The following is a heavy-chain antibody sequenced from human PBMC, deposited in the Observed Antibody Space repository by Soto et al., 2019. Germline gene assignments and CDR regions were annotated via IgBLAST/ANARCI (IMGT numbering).Heavy chain of an antibody. CDR1: GGSISNYY. CDR3: ARGFPQGGRSWDS. CDR2: IYSSGTT. J-gene: IGHJ5*02. D-gene: IGHD1-26*01. V-gene: IGHV4-59*01. Sequence: SETLSLTCTVSGGSISNYYWSWIRQPPGKGLEWIGYIYSSGTTNYNPSVKSRVTISVDTSKNQFSLKLSSVTTADTAVYYCARGFPQGGRSWDSLGRGNLVTVSS.